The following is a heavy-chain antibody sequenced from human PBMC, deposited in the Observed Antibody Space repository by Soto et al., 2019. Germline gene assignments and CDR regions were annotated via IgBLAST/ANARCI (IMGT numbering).Heavy chain of an antibody. CDR3: ARDYSDILTGPPYYFDY. CDR2: ISSSSSTI. D-gene: IGHD3-9*01. Sequence: EVQLVESGGGLVQPGGSLRLSCAASGFTFSSYSMNWVRQAPGKGLEWGSYISSSSSTIYYADSVKGRFTISRDNVKNPRELQMHSLRDEDTAVYYCARDYSDILTGPPYYFDYWGQVTLVTVSS. V-gene: IGHV3-48*02. J-gene: IGHJ4*02. CDR1: GFTFSSYS.